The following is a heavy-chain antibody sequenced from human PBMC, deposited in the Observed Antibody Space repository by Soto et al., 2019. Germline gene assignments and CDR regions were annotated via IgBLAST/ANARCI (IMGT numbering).Heavy chain of an antibody. CDR2: INTGNGNT. V-gene: IGHV1-3*04. Sequence: QVQLVQSGAEVKKPGASVKVSCKASGYAFSRFNIHWVRQAPGQRLEWMGGINTGNGNTKVSQKLQGKVTFTRDTSANTAYMELSRLISEDTAVYYCARPEDHDDCLDLWGQGTLVTVSS. CDR1: GYAFSRFN. D-gene: IGHD2-21*02. CDR3: ARPEDHDDCLDL. J-gene: IGHJ4*02.